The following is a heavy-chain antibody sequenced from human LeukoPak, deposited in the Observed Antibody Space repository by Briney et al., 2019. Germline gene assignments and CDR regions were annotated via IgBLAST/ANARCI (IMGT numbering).Heavy chain of an antibody. CDR3: ARDSRYYDFWSGYLDY. CDR2: ISTSGNT. J-gene: IGHJ4*02. V-gene: IGHV4-4*07. Sequence: SETLSLTCSVSSGFISNYYWSWIRRPAGKGLEWIGRISTSGNTNYSPSLKSRVTMSVDTSKNQFFLNLRSVTAADTAVYYCARDSRYYDFWSGYLDYWGQGALVTVPS. D-gene: IGHD3-3*01. CDR1: SGFISNYY.